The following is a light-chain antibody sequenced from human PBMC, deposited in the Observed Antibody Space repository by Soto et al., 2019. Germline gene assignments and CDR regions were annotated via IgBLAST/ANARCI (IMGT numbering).Light chain of an antibody. Sequence: QSALTQPPSASGSLGQSVTISCTGTSGDVGGYNYVSWYQQHPGKAPKLMIYEVTKRPSGVPDRFSGSKSGKTASLTVSGLQAEDEADYYCSSYAGSNNFVFGTGTKVTVL. V-gene: IGLV2-8*01. CDR3: SSYAGSNNFV. J-gene: IGLJ1*01. CDR1: SGDVGGYNY. CDR2: EVT.